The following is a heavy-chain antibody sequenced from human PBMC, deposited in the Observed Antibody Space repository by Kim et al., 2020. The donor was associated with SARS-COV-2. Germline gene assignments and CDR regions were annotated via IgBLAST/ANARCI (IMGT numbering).Heavy chain of an antibody. D-gene: IGHD3-10*01. CDR3: ARETPVRGEYYFDY. J-gene: IGHJ4*02. Sequence: ANCVKGRDTISTDKAKNTLILQMNRLRGEDTAVYYCARETPVRGEYYFDYWGQRTLVTVSS. V-gene: IGHV3-74*01.